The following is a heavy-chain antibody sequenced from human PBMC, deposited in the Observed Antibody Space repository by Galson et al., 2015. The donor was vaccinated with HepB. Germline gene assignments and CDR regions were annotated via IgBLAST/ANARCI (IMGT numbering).Heavy chain of an antibody. J-gene: IGHJ5*02. V-gene: IGHV7-4-1*02. Sequence: SVKVSCKASGYVFTDYGINWVRQAPGQGLEWMASINTNTGNSMYAQGFTGRFGFSLDTSVSTAYLQISSLKAEDTAVYYCARDGARRFYNWFDPWGQGTLVAVSS. D-gene: IGHD1-14*01. CDR3: ARDGARRFYNWFDP. CDR2: INTNTGNS. CDR1: GYVFTDYG.